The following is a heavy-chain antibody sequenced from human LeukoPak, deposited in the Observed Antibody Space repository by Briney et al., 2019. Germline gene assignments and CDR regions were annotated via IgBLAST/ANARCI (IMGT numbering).Heavy chain of an antibody. V-gene: IGHV1-18*01. J-gene: IGHJ5*02. D-gene: IGHD6-13*01. CDR3: ARDLIAAAGTVNWFDP. CDR1: GYTFTSYG. CDR2: ISAYNGNT. Sequence: GASVKVSCKASGYTFTSYGISWVRQAPGQGLEWMGWISAYNGNTNYAQKLQGRVTMTTDTSTSTAYMGLRSLRSDDTAVYYCARDLIAAAGTVNWFDPWGQGTLVTVSS.